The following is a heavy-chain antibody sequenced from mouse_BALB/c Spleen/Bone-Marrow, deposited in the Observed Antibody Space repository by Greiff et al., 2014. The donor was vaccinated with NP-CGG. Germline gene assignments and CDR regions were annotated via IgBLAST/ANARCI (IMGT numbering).Heavy chain of an antibody. Sequence: QVQLQQPGAELVKPGASVKLSCKASGYTFTSYWMHWVKQRPGQGLEWIGEINPSNGRTNYNEKFKSKATLTVDKSSSTAYMQLSSRTSEDSAVYYCARGGGSYYAMDYWGQGTSVTVSS. CDR3: ARGGGSYYAMDY. J-gene: IGHJ4*01. V-gene: IGHV1S81*02. CDR1: GYTFTSYW. CDR2: INPSNGRT. D-gene: IGHD1-1*02.